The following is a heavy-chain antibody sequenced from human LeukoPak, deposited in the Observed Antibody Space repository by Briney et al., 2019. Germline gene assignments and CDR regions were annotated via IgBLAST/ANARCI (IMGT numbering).Heavy chain of an antibody. J-gene: IGHJ4*02. CDR3: AKDPRIQPKKQHAESGDY. CDR1: GGSFSGYY. V-gene: IGHV4-4*07. D-gene: IGHD6-13*01. CDR2: IYTSGSP. Sequence: SETLSLTCAVYGGSFSGYYWTWIRQPAGKGLEWIGRIYTSGSPSYNPSLKSRVTMSVDTSKNQFSLKLSSVTAADTAVYYCAKDPRIQPKKQHAESGDYWGQGILVTVS.